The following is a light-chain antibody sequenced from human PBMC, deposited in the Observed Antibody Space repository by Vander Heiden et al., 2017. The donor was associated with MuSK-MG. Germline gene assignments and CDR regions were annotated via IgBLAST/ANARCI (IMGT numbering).Light chain of an antibody. CDR1: SSDVGGHKY. Sequence: QSALPQPRAVSGSAGQSVTISCTGTSSDVGGHKYVSSYPQHPVNPLILMLYDVSKRTSVVTDRFSGSKSGNTASLTISGLQAEDEADYYCCSYAGSYTWVFGGGTKLTVL. CDR3: CSYAGSYTWV. J-gene: IGLJ3*02. CDR2: DVS. V-gene: IGLV2-11*01.